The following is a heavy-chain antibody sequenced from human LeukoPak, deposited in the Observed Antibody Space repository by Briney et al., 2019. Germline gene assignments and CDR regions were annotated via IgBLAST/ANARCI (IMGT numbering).Heavy chain of an antibody. CDR3: AKHLLVGGTRGAYAFDI. CDR2: ITSTSSNT. D-gene: IGHD1-26*01. V-gene: IGHV3-23*01. CDR1: GFTFSTYA. J-gene: IGHJ3*02. Sequence: GGSLRLSCTAPGFTFSTYAITCVPQAPGKGQAWVSSITSTSSNTYYADSVKGRFTISRDNSKNTLDLQMNSLRAEDTAGYYCAKHLLVGGTRGAYAFDIWGRGTMVTVSS.